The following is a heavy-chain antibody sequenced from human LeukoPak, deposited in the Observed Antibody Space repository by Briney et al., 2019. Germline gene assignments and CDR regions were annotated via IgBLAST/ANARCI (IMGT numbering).Heavy chain of an antibody. CDR3: ARGPLTMTRGFDP. Sequence: SETLSLTCTVSGGSITNYYWSWIRQPPGKGLEWIGFIYYSGNTNYNPSLKSRVTLSVDTSKNQFSLKLSSVTAADTAVYYCARGPLTMTRGFDPWGQGTLVTVSS. V-gene: IGHV4-59*12. J-gene: IGHJ5*02. CDR1: GGSITNYY. CDR2: IYYSGNT. D-gene: IGHD4-17*01.